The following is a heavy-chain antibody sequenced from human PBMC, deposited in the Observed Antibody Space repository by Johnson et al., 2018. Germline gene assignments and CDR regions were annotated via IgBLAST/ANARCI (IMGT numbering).Heavy chain of an antibody. V-gene: IGHV3-74*01. Sequence: VQLQESGGGLVQPGGSLRLSCAASGFTFSNYWMHWVRQASGKGLVWVSRINTDGSNIGYADSVKGRFAISRDNAKNTLYLQRDSLRAEDTAVYYCVRTVNIDWRNAFHIWGQGTMVTVSS. D-gene: IGHD3-9*01. CDR3: VRTVNIDWRNAFHI. CDR2: INTDGSNI. CDR1: GFTFSNYW. J-gene: IGHJ3*02.